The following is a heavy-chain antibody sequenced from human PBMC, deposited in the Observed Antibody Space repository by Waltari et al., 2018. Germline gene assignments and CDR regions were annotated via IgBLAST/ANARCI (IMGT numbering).Heavy chain of an antibody. Sequence: DEQLVESGGGLVEAGGSLRLSCEASGFTFSESEMNWVRQAPGKGLEWGSYIRVDGNAIYYGDFVKGRFTISRDNAKDRLYLQMTGLRADDTALYYCARLNSGWFNAFDLWGHGTVVTVSA. CDR1: GFTFSESE. V-gene: IGHV3-48*03. CDR2: IRVDGNAI. D-gene: IGHD6-19*01. CDR3: ARLNSGWFNAFDL. J-gene: IGHJ3*01.